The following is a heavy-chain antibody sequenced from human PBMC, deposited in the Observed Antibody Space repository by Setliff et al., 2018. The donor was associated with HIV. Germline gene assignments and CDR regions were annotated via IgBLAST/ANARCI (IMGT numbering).Heavy chain of an antibody. CDR2: IYYSGST. D-gene: IGHD3-16*01. V-gene: IGHV4-38-2*01. J-gene: IGHJ4*02. CDR1: GYSISSGYY. Sequence: SETLSLTCAVSGYSISSGYYWGWIRQPPGKGLEWIGSIYYSGSTHYKSSLKSRVTISVDTSKNQFSLRLSSVTAADTAVYYCARGGGPDTNFDSWGRGTLVTVSS. CDR3: ARGGGPDTNFDS.